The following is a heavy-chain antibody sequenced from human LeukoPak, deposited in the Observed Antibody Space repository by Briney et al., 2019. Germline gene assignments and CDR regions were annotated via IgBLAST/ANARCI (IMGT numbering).Heavy chain of an antibody. CDR2: ISSSSSYI. D-gene: IGHD2-2*02. Sequence: GGCLRLSCAASGFTFSSYSMNWVRQAPGKGLEWVSSISSSSSYIYYADSVKGRFTISRDNAKNSLYLQMNSLRAEDTTVYYCATNKGLYDYWGQGTLVTVSS. J-gene: IGHJ4*02. CDR1: GFTFSSYS. CDR3: ATNKGLYDY. V-gene: IGHV3-21*01.